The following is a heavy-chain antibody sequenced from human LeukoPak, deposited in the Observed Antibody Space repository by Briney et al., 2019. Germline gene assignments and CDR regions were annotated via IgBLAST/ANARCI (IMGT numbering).Heavy chain of an antibody. J-gene: IGHJ3*02. CDR3: ARDLGLLWFGEPPVGAFDI. Sequence: ASVKVSCKASGYTFTVYYMHWVRQAPGQGLEWMGWINPNSGGTNYAQKFQGWVTMTSDTSISTAYMELSRLRSDDTAVYYCARDLGLLWFGEPPVGAFDIWGQGTMVTVSS. CDR2: INPNSGGT. D-gene: IGHD3-10*01. V-gene: IGHV1-2*04. CDR1: GYTFTVYY.